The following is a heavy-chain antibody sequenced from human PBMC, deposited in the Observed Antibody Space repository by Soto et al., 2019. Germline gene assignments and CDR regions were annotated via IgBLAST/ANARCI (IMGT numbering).Heavy chain of an antibody. CDR1: GFIFDDYG. V-gene: IGHV3-20*04. Sequence: EVQLVESGGGVLRPGESLRLSCAASGFIFDDYGMSWSRQAPGKGLEWVSGVNGKGGSTGYAYSVKGQITISRDNAKNFLFLQINSLRVEDTAFYYCVRGASLNFDYWGQGTLVTVSS. CDR2: VNGKGGST. CDR3: VRGASLNFDY. D-gene: IGHD1-26*01. J-gene: IGHJ4*02.